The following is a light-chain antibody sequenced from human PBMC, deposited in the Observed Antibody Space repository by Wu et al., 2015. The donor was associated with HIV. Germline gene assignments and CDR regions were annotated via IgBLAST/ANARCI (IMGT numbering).Light chain of an antibody. CDR1: QSVSVF. CDR3: QQRSNWPRT. J-gene: IGKJ4*01. CDR2: DAS. V-gene: IGKV3-11*01. Sequence: EIVLTQSPAILSLSPGERVTLSCRASQSVSVFLAWYQQKPGQAPRLLIYDASKRATGIPARFSGSGSGTDFTLTISSLEPEDFAVYYCQQRSNWPRTFGGGTKVEIK.